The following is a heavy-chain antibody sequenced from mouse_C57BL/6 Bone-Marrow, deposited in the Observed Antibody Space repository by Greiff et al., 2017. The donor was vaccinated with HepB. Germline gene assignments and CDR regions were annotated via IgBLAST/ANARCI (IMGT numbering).Heavy chain of an antibody. J-gene: IGHJ2*01. D-gene: IGHD1-1*01. Sequence: DVKLVESGGGLVKPGGSLKLSCAASGFTFSDYGMHWVRQAPEKGLEWVAYISSGSSTIYYADTVKGRFTISRDNAKNTLFLQMTSLRSEDTAMYYCARDGSSYFDYWGQGTTLTVSS. V-gene: IGHV5-17*01. CDR3: ARDGSSYFDY. CDR1: GFTFSDYG. CDR2: ISSGSSTI.